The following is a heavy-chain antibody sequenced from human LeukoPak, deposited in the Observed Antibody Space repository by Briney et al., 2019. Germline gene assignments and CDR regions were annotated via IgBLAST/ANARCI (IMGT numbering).Heavy chain of an antibody. D-gene: IGHD5-12*01. CDR2: ISSSSSYI. V-gene: IGHV3-21*04. Sequence: PGGSLRLSCAASGFTFSSYSMNWVRQAPGKGLEWVSSISSSSSYIYYADSVKGRFTISRDNAKNSLYLQMNSLRAEDTAVYYCARDKVPSLWLGPYSGYDYGYYGMDVWGQGTTVTVSS. J-gene: IGHJ6*02. CDR3: ARDKVPSLWLGPYSGYDYGYYGMDV. CDR1: GFTFSSYS.